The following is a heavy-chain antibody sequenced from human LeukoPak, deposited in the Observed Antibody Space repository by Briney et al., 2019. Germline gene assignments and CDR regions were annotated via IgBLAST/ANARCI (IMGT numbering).Heavy chain of an antibody. Sequence: SETLSLTCTVSGGSISSYYWSWIRQPPGKGLEWIGYIYYSGSTNCNPSLKSRVTISVDTSKNQFSLKLSSVTAADTAVYYCARIHKPRGWFDPWGQGTLATVSS. J-gene: IGHJ5*02. CDR2: IYYSGST. D-gene: IGHD3-16*01. V-gene: IGHV4-59*01. CDR1: GGSISSYY. CDR3: ARIHKPRGWFDP.